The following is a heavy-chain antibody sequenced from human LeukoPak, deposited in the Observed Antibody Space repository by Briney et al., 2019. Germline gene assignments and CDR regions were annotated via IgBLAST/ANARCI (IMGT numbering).Heavy chain of an antibody. V-gene: IGHV3-53*01. J-gene: IGHJ3*02. CDR1: GXTVSTNY. CDR2: NYRSGST. Sequence: PGGSLRLSCAASGXTVSTNYLSWVRQAPGKGLEWVSVNYRSGSTYYADSVKGRLTISRDNSKNTLYLQMNRLRAEDTAAYYCARDSGHDAFDIWGQGTMVTVSS. CDR3: ARDSGHDAFDI.